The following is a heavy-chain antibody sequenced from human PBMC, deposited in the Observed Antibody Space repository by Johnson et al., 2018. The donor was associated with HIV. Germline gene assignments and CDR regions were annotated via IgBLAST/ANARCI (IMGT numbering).Heavy chain of an antibody. V-gene: IGHV3-74*01. D-gene: IGHD2-15*01. J-gene: IGHJ3*02. CDR3: AKDAYFSGGRCYGFGAFDI. CDR2: INSDGSST. Sequence: VQLVESGGGLVQPGGSLRLSCAASGFTFSSYWMHWVRQAPGKGLVWVSRINSDGSSTTYADSVKGRFTISRENAKNTLYLQMNSLRAEDTAVFYCAKDAYFSGGRCYGFGAFDIWGQGTMVTVSS. CDR1: GFTFSSYW.